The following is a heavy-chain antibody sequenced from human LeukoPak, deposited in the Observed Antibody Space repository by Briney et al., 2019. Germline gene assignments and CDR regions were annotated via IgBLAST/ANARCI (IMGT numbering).Heavy chain of an antibody. Sequence: SETLSLTCTVSGGSISSSSYYWGWIRQPPGKGLEWIGSIYYSGSTYYNPSLKSRVTISVDTSKNQFSLKLSSVTAADTAVYYCARVHGYCSSTSCYTFDYWGQGTLVTVSS. CDR1: GGSISSSSYY. D-gene: IGHD2-2*02. CDR3: ARVHGYCSSTSCYTFDY. J-gene: IGHJ4*02. V-gene: IGHV4-39*07. CDR2: IYYSGST.